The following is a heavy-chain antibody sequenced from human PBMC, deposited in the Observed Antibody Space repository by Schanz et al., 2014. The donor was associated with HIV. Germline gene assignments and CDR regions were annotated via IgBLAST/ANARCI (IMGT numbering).Heavy chain of an antibody. D-gene: IGHD3-22*01. CDR3: AKDRNYYDSKYIGKGNYYYYYGMDV. CDR1: GFTFDNYG. CDR2: ISYDGRNK. Sequence: QVQLVESGGGVVQPGRSLRLSCAASGFTFDNYGMHWVRQAPGKGLEGVAVISYDGRNKYYADSVKGRFTISRDNSKNTLNLRVNSLRAEDTAVYYCAKDRNYYDSKYIGKGNYYYYYGMDVWGQGTTVTVSS. V-gene: IGHV3-30*18. J-gene: IGHJ6*02.